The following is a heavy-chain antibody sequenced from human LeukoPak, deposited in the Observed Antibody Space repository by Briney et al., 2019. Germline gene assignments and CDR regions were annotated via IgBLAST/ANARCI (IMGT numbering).Heavy chain of an antibody. CDR3: ARGDDILTYYYYMDV. CDR1: GYTFTSFD. V-gene: IGHV1-8*01. D-gene: IGHD3-9*01. Sequence: GASVKVSCTASGYTFTSFDINWVRQATGQGLEWMGWMNPNSGNTGYAQKFQGRVTMTRDMSTSTVYMELSSLRSEDTAVYYCARGDDILTYYYYMDVWGKGTTVTISS. J-gene: IGHJ6*03. CDR2: MNPNSGNT.